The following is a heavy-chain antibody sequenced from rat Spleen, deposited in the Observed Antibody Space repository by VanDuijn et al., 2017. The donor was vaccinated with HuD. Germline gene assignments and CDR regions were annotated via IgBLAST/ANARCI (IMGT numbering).Heavy chain of an antibody. CDR3: TRAGFLRDWYFDF. Sequence: EVQLVASDGGLVQPGRSLKLSCAASGFTFSDYFMAWVRQAPAQGLEWVATISADGTKTYYRDSVKGRFTVSRDDVRSTLYLQMDSLRSEDTASYYCTRAGFLRDWYFDFWGPGTMVTVSS. CDR2: ISADGTKT. J-gene: IGHJ1*01. V-gene: IGHV5-29*01. CDR1: GFTFSDYF. D-gene: IGHD2-2*01.